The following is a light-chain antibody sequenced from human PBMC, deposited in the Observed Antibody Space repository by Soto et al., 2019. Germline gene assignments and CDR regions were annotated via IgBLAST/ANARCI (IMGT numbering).Light chain of an antibody. CDR3: HQYGSTPYT. CDR1: QSVSSSY. V-gene: IGKV3-20*01. CDR2: RAS. Sequence: EIVLTQSPGTLSLSPGERATLSCRASQSVSSSYLAWHQQKPGQAPRLLIYRASSRGTGFPDRFSGSGSGTDFTLTISSLEPEDFALYYCHQYGSTPYTFGQGTKLEIK. J-gene: IGKJ2*01.